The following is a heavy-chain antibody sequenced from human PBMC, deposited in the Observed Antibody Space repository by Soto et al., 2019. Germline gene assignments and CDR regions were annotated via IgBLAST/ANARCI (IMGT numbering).Heavy chain of an antibody. CDR2: INHSGST. V-gene: IGHV4-34*01. J-gene: IGHJ4*02. D-gene: IGHD3-10*01. CDR1: GGSFSGYY. Sequence: QVQLQQWGAGLLKPSETLSLTCAVYGGSFSGYYWSWIRQPPGKGLEWIGEINHSGSTNYNPSLKSRVTISVDTSKNQFSLKLSSVTAADTAVYYCARGPRYYGSGSYYNRFDYWGQGTLVTVSS. CDR3: ARGPRYYGSGSYYNRFDY.